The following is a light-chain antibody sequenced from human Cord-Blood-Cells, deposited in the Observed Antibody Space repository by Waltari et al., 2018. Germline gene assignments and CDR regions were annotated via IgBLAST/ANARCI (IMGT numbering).Light chain of an antibody. J-gene: IGLJ2*01. V-gene: IGLV2-23*01. Sequence: QSALTQPASVSGSPGQSNTISCTGTSSDVGSYNLVSWYQQHPDKATKLMIYEGSNGPSGVSNRFSVSKSGNTASLTISGLQAEDEADYYCCSYAGSSTYVVFGGGTKLTVL. CDR1: SSDVGSYNL. CDR2: EGS. CDR3: CSYAGSSTYVV.